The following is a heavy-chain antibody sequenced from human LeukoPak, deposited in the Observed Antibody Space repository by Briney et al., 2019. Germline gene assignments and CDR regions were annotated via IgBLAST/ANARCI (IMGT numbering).Heavy chain of an antibody. J-gene: IGHJ4*02. D-gene: IGHD4-17*01. V-gene: IGHV4-59*08. CDR2: IYHSGST. CDR3: ARRLARRGYGDYCDY. CDR1: GGSFSDYY. Sequence: SETLSLTCVVYGGSFSDYYWSWIRQPPGKGLEWIGYIYHSGSTNYNPSLKSRVTISVDTSKNQFSLKLSSVTAADTAVYYCARRLARRGYGDYCDYWGQGTLVTVSS.